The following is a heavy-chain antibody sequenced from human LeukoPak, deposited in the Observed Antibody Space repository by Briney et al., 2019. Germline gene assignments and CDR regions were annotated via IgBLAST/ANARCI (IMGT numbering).Heavy chain of an antibody. D-gene: IGHD4-17*01. J-gene: IGHJ6*02. CDR2: MNPNSGNT. Sequence: GASVKVSCKASGYTFTSYDINWVRQATGQGLEWMGWMNPNSGNTGYAQKFQGRVTMTRNTSISTAYMELSSRRSEDTAVYYCARGIPGTTRAYYYYGMDVWGQGTTVTVSS. CDR1: GYTFTSYD. CDR3: ARGIPGTTRAYYYYGMDV. V-gene: IGHV1-8*01.